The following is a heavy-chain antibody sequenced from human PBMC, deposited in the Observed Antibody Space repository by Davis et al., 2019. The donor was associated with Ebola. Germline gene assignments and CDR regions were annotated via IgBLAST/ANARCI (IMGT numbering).Heavy chain of an antibody. CDR1: GYTFTGYY. Sequence: ASVKVSCKASGYTFTGYYMHWVRQAPGQGLEWMGWINPNSGGTNYAQKFQGRVTMTRDTSISTAYMELSRLRSDDTAVYHCARVAVWGPGTLSVAGWAFDIWGQGTMVTVSS. V-gene: IGHV1-2*02. D-gene: IGHD6-19*01. CDR2: INPNSGGT. J-gene: IGHJ3*02. CDR3: ARVAVWGPGTLSVAGWAFDI.